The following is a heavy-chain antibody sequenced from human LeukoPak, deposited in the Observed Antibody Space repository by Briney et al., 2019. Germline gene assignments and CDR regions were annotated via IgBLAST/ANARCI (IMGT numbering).Heavy chain of an antibody. V-gene: IGHV3-30*14. CDR2: ISYDGSNK. J-gene: IGHJ4*02. D-gene: IGHD6-13*01. CDR3: ARDDPTAAGRDY. CDR1: GFTLSSYA. Sequence: GGSLRLSCAASGFTLSSYAMHWVCQVPGKGLEWVAVISYDGSNKYYADSVKGRFTISRDNSKNTLYLQMNSLRAEDTAVYYCARDDPTAAGRDYWGQGTLVTVSS.